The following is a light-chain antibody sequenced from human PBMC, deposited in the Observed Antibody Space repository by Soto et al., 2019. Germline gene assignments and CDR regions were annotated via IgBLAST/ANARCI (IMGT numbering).Light chain of an antibody. CDR2: EVS. Sequence: QSVLTQPASVSGSPGQSITISCSGTSSDVGSYDHVAWYQQFPGKTPKLMIYEVSNRHSGVSSRFSGSKSGNTASLTISGLQAEDEADYYCSSYTSSSTLYVFGTGTKVTVL. V-gene: IGLV2-14*01. J-gene: IGLJ1*01. CDR1: SSDVGSYDH. CDR3: SSYTSSSTLYV.